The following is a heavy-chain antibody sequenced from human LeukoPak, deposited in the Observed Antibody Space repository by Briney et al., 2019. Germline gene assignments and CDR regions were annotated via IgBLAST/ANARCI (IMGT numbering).Heavy chain of an antibody. Sequence: ASVKVSCKASGGTFSSYAISWVRKAPGQGLEWMGGIIPIFGTANYAQKFQGRVTITADESTSTAYMELSSLRSEDTAVYYCAREELLWFGELSHRAYYFDYWGQGTLVTVSS. CDR3: AREELLWFGELSHRAYYFDY. V-gene: IGHV1-69*13. J-gene: IGHJ4*02. CDR2: IIPIFGTA. CDR1: GGTFSSYA. D-gene: IGHD3-10*01.